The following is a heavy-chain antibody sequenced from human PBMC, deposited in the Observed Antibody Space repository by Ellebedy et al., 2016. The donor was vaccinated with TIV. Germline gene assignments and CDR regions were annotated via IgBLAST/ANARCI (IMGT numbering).Heavy chain of an antibody. D-gene: IGHD3-16*01. V-gene: IGHV4-4*07. CDR1: GGSITSYY. Sequence: MPSETLSLTCSVSGGSITSYYWSWIRQPAGKGLEWIGRIYSTGSTGGTNYSPSLKSRISMSVDRSKNQFSLKLTSVTAADTAVYFCARGDPSTPIDPWGQGILVTVSS. J-gene: IGHJ5*02. CDR3: ARGDPSTPIDP. CDR2: IYSTGSTGGT.